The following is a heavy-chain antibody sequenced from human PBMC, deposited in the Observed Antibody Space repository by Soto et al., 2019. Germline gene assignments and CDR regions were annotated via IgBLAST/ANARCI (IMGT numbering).Heavy chain of an antibody. D-gene: IGHD2-2*01. J-gene: IGHJ6*02. CDR1: GFTFTSSA. Sequence: SVKVSCKASGFTFTSSAMQWVRQARGQRLEWIGWIVVGSGNTNYAQKFQERVTITRDMSTSTAYMELRSLRSDDTAVYYCARGRSIANNCISTSCLIRSYGMDVWGQGTTVTVSS. V-gene: IGHV1-58*02. CDR3: ARGRSIANNCISTSCLIRSYGMDV. CDR2: IVVGSGNT.